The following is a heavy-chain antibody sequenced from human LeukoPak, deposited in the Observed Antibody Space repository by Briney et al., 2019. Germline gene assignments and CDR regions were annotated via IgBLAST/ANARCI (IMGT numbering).Heavy chain of an antibody. CDR3: ARVAPSFTWFGELSGYFQH. V-gene: IGHV4-59*01. Sequence: SETLSLTCTVSGGSISSYYWSWIRQPPGKGLEWIGYIYYSGSTNYNPSLKSRVTISVDTSKNQFSLKLSSVTAADTAVYYCARVAPSFTWFGELSGYFQHWGLGTLVTVSS. CDR1: GGSISSYY. J-gene: IGHJ1*01. D-gene: IGHD3-10*01. CDR2: IYYSGST.